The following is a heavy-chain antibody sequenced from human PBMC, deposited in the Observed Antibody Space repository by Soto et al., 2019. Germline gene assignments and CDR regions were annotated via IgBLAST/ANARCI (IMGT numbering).Heavy chain of an antibody. D-gene: IGHD2-21*01. V-gene: IGHV4-34*01. CDR1: GGSFSGNY. Sequence: PSETLSLTCAVYGGSFSGNYWIWIRQPPGKGLEWIGEINHSGSSNYNPSLKSRVTISVDTSKNQFSLRLNSVTAADTAVYYCARGSIPPPGVFGDWGEGTQVTVAS. J-gene: IGHJ4*02. CDR2: INHSGSS. CDR3: ARGSIPPPGVFGD.